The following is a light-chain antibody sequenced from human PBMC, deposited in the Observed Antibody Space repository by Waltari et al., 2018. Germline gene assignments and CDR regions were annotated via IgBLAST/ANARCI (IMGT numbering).Light chain of an antibody. CDR1: QCVGRF. V-gene: IGKV3-20*01. Sequence: EIVLTQSPGPLSLSPGERGTLSCRASQCVGRFLAWYQQKPGQAPRLLIYGASTRATCIAVRFSGSGSWTDFSLTISRLEPEDVAVNYCQQYDRSPGTFGQGTKLEIK. CDR3: QQYDRSPGT. CDR2: GAS. J-gene: IGKJ1*01.